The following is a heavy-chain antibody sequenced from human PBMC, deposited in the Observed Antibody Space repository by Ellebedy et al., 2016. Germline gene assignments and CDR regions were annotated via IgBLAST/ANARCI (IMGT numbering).Heavy chain of an antibody. Sequence: SETLSLTXTVSGGSISSYYWSWIRQPPGKGLEWIGYIYYSGSTYYNPSLKSRVTISVDTSKNQFSLKLSSVTAADTAVYYCATRRRSGYDWFDPWGQGTLVTVSS. J-gene: IGHJ5*02. CDR1: GGSISSYY. V-gene: IGHV4-59*12. D-gene: IGHD3-22*01. CDR2: IYYSGST. CDR3: ATRRRSGYDWFDP.